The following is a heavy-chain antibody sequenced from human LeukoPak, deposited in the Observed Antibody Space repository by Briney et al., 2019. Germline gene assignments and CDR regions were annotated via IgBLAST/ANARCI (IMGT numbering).Heavy chain of an antibody. CDR3: ARAPLGTFYYMDV. D-gene: IGHD1-26*01. Sequence: GGSLRLSCAASGFTFSTYSMHWVRQAPGKELEWVTFISYDGSNKYYAVSVKGRFTISRDNSKNTLYLQMNSLRAEDTAMYYCARAPLGTFYYMDVWGRGTTVTVSS. V-gene: IGHV3-30-3*01. J-gene: IGHJ6*03. CDR1: GFTFSTYS. CDR2: ISYDGSNK.